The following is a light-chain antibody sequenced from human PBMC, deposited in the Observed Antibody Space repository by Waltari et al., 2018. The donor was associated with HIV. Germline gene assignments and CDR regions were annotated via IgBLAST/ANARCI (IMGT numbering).Light chain of an antibody. CDR2: EGS. CDR3: CTYAGSSTFVV. CDR1: SSDVGSYNL. J-gene: IGLJ2*01. V-gene: IGLV2-23*03. Sequence: QSALTQPASVSGSPGQSIPISCTGPSSDVGSYNLVSCYQQHPGKAPKLMIYEGSKRPSGVTIRFSGSKSGNTASLTISGLQAEDEADYYCCTYAGSSTFVVFGGETKLTVL.